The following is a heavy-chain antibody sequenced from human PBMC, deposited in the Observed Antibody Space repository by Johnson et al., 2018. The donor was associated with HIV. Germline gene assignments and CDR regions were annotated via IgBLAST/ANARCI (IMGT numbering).Heavy chain of an antibody. CDR3: AKDMGGCSGGSCYLKGAFDI. CDR2: IYSGGST. Sequence: EVQLVESGGGLVQPGGSLRLSCAASGFTVSSNYMSWVRQAPGKGLEWVSVIYSGGSTYYADSVKGRFTISRDNAKNSLYLQMNSLRAEDTALYYCAKDMGGCSGGSCYLKGAFDIWGQGTMVTVSS. J-gene: IGHJ3*02. V-gene: IGHV3-66*01. D-gene: IGHD2-15*01. CDR1: GFTVSSNY.